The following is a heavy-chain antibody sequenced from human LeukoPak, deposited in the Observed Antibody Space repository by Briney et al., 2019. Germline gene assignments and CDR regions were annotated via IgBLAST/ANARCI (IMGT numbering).Heavy chain of an antibody. Sequence: ASVKVSCKASGYTFTSYGISWVRQAPGQGLEWMGWISAYNGNTNYAQKLQGRVTMTTDTSTSTACMELRSLRSDDTAVYYCARAGYNWNDVFDYWGQGTLVTVSS. CDR3: ARAGYNWNDVFDY. CDR1: GYTFTSYG. J-gene: IGHJ4*02. CDR2: ISAYNGNT. D-gene: IGHD1-1*01. V-gene: IGHV1-18*04.